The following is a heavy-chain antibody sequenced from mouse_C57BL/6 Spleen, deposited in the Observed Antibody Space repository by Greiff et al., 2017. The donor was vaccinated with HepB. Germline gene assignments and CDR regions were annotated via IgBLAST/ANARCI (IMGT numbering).Heavy chain of an antibody. Sequence: VQLQQPGAELVMPGASVKLSCKASGYTFTSYWMHWVKQRPGQGLEWIGEIDPSDSYTNYNQKFKGKSTLTVDKSSSTAYTQLSSLTSEDSAVYYCARSGQATSDYYAMDYWGQGTSVTVSS. J-gene: IGHJ4*01. CDR1: GYTFTSYW. CDR2: IDPSDSYT. V-gene: IGHV1-69*01. D-gene: IGHD3-2*02. CDR3: ARSGQATSDYYAMDY.